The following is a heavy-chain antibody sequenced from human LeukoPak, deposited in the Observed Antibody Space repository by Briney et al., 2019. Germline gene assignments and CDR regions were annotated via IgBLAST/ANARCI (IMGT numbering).Heavy chain of an antibody. CDR2: IYTSGST. V-gene: IGHV4-61*02. D-gene: IGHD3-10*01. CDR3: ARAVGSGSFQTYYYYMDV. J-gene: IGHJ6*03. CDR1: GGSISSSSYY. Sequence: SETLSLTCTVSGGSISSSSYYWSWIRQPAGKGLEWIGRIYTSGSTNYNPSLNSRVTISVDTSKNQFSLRLSSVTAADTAVYYCARAVGSGSFQTYYYYMDVWGKGTTVTISS.